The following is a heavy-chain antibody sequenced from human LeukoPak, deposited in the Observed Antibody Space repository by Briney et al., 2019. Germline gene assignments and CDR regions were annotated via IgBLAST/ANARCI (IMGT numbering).Heavy chain of an antibody. Sequence: GGSLTLSCAASGFTFSSYAMSWVRQAPGKGLEWDSAISGSGGSTYYADSVKGRFTISRDNSKNTLYLQMNSLRAEDTAVYYCAKSSTSYIYYYYGMDVWGQGTTVSVSS. D-gene: IGHD2-2*01. CDR3: AKSSTSYIYYYYGMDV. CDR2: ISGSGGST. J-gene: IGHJ6*02. CDR1: GFTFSSYA. V-gene: IGHV3-23*01.